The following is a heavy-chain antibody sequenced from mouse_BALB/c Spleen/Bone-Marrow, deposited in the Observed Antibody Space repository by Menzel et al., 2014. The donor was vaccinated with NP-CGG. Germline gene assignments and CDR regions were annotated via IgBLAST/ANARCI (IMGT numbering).Heavy chain of an antibody. Sequence: EVQGAESGGDLVKPGGSLKLSCAASGFTFSTYGMSWVRQTPDKRLEWVAAISNGGIYTYYPDTVKGRFTISRDNAKNTLYLQMSSLKSEDTAMYYCVRPYDYGTWFAYWGQGTLVTVSA. CDR3: VRPYDYGTWFAY. J-gene: IGHJ3*01. V-gene: IGHV5-6*01. CDR1: GFTFSTYG. D-gene: IGHD2-4*01. CDR2: ISNGGIYT.